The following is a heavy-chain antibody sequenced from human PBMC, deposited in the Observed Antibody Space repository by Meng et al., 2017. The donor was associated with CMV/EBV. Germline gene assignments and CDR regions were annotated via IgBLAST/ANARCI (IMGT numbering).Heavy chain of an antibody. CDR1: GYSFTSYW. V-gene: IGHV5-51*01. J-gene: IGHJ6*02. Sequence: GGSLRLSCKGSGYSFTSYWIGWVRQMPEKGLEWMGIIYPGDSDTRYSPSFQGQVTISADKSISTAYLQWSSLKASDTAMYYCARLGAGYCSSTSCPHYGMDVWGQGTTVTVSS. CDR3: ARLGAGYCSSTSCPHYGMDV. D-gene: IGHD2-2*01. CDR2: IYPGDSDT.